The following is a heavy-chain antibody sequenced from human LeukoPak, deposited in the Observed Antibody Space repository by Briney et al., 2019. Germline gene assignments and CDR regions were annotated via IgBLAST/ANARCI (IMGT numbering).Heavy chain of an antibody. Sequence: ASVKVSCKASGYTFTGYYMHWVRQAPGQGLEWMGWINPNSGGTNYAQKFQGRVTMTRDTSISTAYMELSRLRSDDTAVYYCARGQGYCSGGSCYSEYYYYYMDVWGKGTTVTVSS. CDR1: GYTFTGYY. CDR2: INPNSGGT. V-gene: IGHV1-2*02. CDR3: ARGQGYCSGGSCYSEYYYYYMDV. J-gene: IGHJ6*03. D-gene: IGHD2-15*01.